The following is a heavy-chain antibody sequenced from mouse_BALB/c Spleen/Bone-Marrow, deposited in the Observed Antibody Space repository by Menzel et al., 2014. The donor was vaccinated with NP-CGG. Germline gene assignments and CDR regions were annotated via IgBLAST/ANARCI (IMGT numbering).Heavy chain of an antibody. D-gene: IGHD2-14*01. J-gene: IGHJ2*01. CDR3: AKGGNYRYDFDY. CDR1: GYTFTXYV. CDR2: INPYNDGT. V-gene: IGHV1-14*01. Sequence: VQLQQSGLLVKPGASVKMSCKASGYTFTXYVMHWVRQKPGQGLEWIGYINPYNDGTKYNEKFKGMATLISDRSSSTAYMELSSLTSEDSAVYYCAKGGNYRYDFDYWGQGTTLTVSS.